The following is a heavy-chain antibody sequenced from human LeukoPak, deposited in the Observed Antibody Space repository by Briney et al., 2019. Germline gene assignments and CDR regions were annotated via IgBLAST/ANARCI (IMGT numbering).Heavy chain of an antibody. J-gene: IGHJ3*02. V-gene: IGHV3-48*03. Sequence: PGGSLRLSCAASGFTFSSYEMNWVRQAPGKGLEWVSYISSSGSTIYYADSVKGRFTISRDNAKNSLHLQMNSLRAEDTAVYYCARDSIDRADAFDIWGQGTMVTVSS. CDR1: GFTFSSYE. D-gene: IGHD6-6*01. CDR2: ISSSGSTI. CDR3: ARDSIDRADAFDI.